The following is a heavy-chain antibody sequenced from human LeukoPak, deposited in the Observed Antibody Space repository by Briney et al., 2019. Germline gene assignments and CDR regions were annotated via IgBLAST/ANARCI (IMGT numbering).Heavy chain of an antibody. CDR2: VHLDGRT. Sequence: SGTLSHICGVSGGSISSTNWWTWVRQPPGKGLEWIEEVHLDGRTNYSPSLQSRLAMSVDFSENHISLKLTSVTAADTAVYYCARNMLRWFDPWGQGTLVTVSS. CDR3: ARNMLRWFDP. J-gene: IGHJ5*02. V-gene: IGHV4-4*02. CDR1: GGSISSTNW. D-gene: IGHD2-8*01.